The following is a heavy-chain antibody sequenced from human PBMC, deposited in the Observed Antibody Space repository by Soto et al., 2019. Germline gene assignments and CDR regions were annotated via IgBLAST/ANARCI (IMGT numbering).Heavy chain of an antibody. CDR1: GYSFTSYW. CDR2: IYPGDSDT. D-gene: IGHD3-10*01. CDR3: ARRVSVGFDGMDV. J-gene: IGHJ6*02. V-gene: IGHV5-51*01. Sequence: PGESLKISCKGSGYSFTSYWIGWVRQMPGKGLEWMGIIYPGDSDTRYSPSFQGQVTISADKSISTAYLQWSSLKASDTATYYCARRVSVGFDGMDVWGQGTTVTVSS.